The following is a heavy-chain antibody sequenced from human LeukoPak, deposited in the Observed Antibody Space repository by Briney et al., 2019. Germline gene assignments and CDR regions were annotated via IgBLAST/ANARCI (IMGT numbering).Heavy chain of an antibody. J-gene: IGHJ4*02. V-gene: IGHV3-11*03. CDR1: GFTFSDYY. D-gene: IGHD3-22*01. CDR3: AKARSGYYGYYFDY. CDR2: ISSSSSYT. Sequence: GGSLRLSCAASGFTFSDYYMSWIRQAPGRGLEWVSYISSSSSYTNYADSVKGRFTISRDNAKNSLYLQMNSLRAEDTALYYCAKARSGYYGYYFDYWGQGTLVTVSS.